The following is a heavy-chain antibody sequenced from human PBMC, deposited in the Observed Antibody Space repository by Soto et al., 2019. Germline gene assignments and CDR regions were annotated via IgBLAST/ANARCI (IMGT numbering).Heavy chain of an antibody. J-gene: IGHJ4*02. CDR3: AREFAPYSSGYYRYFDY. CDR1: GGSISSGDYY. V-gene: IGHV4-30-4*01. CDR2: IYYSGST. D-gene: IGHD3-22*01. Sequence: SETLSLTCTVSGGSISSGDYYWSWSRQPPGKGLERIGYIYYSGSTYYNPSLKSRVTISVDTSKNQFSLKLSSVTAADTAVYYCAREFAPYSSGYYRYFDYWGQGSLVTVSS.